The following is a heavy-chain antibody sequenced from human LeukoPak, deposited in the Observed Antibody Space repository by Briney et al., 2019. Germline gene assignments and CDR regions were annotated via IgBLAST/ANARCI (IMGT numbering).Heavy chain of an antibody. CDR2: IYYSVST. CDR3: ARLGVYGGMDH. D-gene: IGHD4-23*01. CDR1: GGSISSSY. Sequence: PSETLSLTCSVSGGSISSSYWSWIRQSPGKGLEWIGHIYYSVSTNYNPSLRSRVTISVDTSKNQFSLKLGSVTATDTALYYCARLGVYGGMDHWGQGIPVTVSS. J-gene: IGHJ4*02. V-gene: IGHV4-59*08.